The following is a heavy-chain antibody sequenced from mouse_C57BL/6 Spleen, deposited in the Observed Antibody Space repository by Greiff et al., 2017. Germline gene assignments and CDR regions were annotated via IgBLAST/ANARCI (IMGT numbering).Heavy chain of an antibody. CDR3: ARGGDDGYYEDY. J-gene: IGHJ2*01. D-gene: IGHD2-3*01. CDR1: GFTFSSYA. V-gene: IGHV5-4*03. Sequence: DVMLVESGGGLVKPGGSLKLSCAASGFTFSSYAMSWVRQTPEKRLEWVATISDGGSYTYYPDNVKGRFTISRDNAKNNLYLQMSHLKSEDTAMYYCARGGDDGYYEDYWGQGTTLTVSS. CDR2: ISDGGSYT.